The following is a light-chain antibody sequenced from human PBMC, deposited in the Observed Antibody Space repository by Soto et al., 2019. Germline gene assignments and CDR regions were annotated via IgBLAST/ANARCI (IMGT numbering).Light chain of an antibody. CDR1: SSNIGAGYD. CDR3: QSAKV. Sequence: QSVLTQPPSVSGAPGQRVTISCTGSSSNIGAGYDVHWYQQLPGTAPKLLIYGNSNRPSGVPDRFSGSKSGTSASLAITGLQAEDEADYYCQSAKVFGGGTKLTVL. J-gene: IGLJ2*01. CDR2: GNS. V-gene: IGLV1-40*01.